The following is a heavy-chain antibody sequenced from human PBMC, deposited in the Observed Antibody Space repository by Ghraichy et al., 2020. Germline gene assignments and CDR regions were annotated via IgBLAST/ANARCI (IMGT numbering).Heavy chain of an antibody. Sequence: SVKVSCKASGGTFSSYTISWVRQAPGQGLEWMGRIIPILGIANYAQKFQGRVTITADKSTSTAYMELSSLRSEDTAVYYCAANIVVVVAATREDWFDPWGQRTLVTVSS. CDR1: GGTFSSYT. CDR2: IIPILGIA. V-gene: IGHV1-69*02. D-gene: IGHD2-15*01. J-gene: IGHJ5*02. CDR3: AANIVVVVAATREDWFDP.